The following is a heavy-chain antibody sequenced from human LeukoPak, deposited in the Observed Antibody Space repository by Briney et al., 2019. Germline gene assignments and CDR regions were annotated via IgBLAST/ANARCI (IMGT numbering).Heavy chain of an antibody. Sequence: SETLSLTCTVSGGSISSHYWSWIRQPPGKGLEWIGYIYYSGSTNYNPSLKSRVTISVDTSKNQFSLKLSSVTAADTAVYYCARGRGYCSGGSCRTIYFDYWGQGTLVTVSS. V-gene: IGHV4-59*11. D-gene: IGHD2-15*01. CDR1: GGSISSHY. J-gene: IGHJ4*02. CDR2: IYYSGST. CDR3: ARGRGYCSGGSCRTIYFDY.